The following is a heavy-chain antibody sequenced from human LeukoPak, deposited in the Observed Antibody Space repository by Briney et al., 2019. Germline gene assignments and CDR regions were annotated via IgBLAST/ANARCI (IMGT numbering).Heavy chain of an antibody. CDR2: IYYSGST. CDR1: GDSISSNSYY. J-gene: IGHJ4*02. Sequence: SETLSLTCTVSGDSISSNSYYWGWIRQPPGKGLEWIGSIYYSGSTYNNPSLKSRVTISVDTSKNQFSLNLNSLTAADTAVYYCARDGAVASLGYWGQGTLVTVSS. CDR3: ARDGAVASLGY. D-gene: IGHD6-19*01. V-gene: IGHV4-39*02.